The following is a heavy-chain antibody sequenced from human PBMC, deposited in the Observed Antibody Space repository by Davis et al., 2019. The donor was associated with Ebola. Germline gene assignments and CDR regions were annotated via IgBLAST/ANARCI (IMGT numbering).Heavy chain of an antibody. CDR2: INAGNGNT. CDR1: GYTFTRYG. V-gene: IGHV1-3*01. J-gene: IGHJ4*02. CDR3: AREGAVVVIASLDY. D-gene: IGHD2-21*01. Sequence: SVKVSCQASGYTFTRYGISWVRQAPGQRLEWMGWINAGNGNTKYSQKFQGRVTITRDTSASTAYMELSSLRSEDTAVYYCAREGAVVVIASLDYWGQGTLVTVSS.